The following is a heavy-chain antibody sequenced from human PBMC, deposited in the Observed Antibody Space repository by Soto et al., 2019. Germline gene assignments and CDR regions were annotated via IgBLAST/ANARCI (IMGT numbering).Heavy chain of an antibody. D-gene: IGHD3-10*01. CDR3: ARAHYGSGSYYKTRYYYYYMDV. CDR1: GFTFSSYS. Sequence: EVQLVESGGGLVKPGGSLRLSCAASGFTFSSYSMNWVHQAPGKGLEWVSSISSSSSYIYYADSVKGRFTISRDNAKNSLYLQMNSLRAEDTAVYYCARAHYGSGSYYKTRYYYYYMDVWGKGTTVTVSS. J-gene: IGHJ6*03. V-gene: IGHV3-21*01. CDR2: ISSSSSYI.